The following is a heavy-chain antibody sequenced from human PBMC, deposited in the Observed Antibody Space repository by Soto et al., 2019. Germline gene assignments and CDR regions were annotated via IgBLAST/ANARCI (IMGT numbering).Heavy chain of an antibody. CDR1: GFTFSGYG. J-gene: IGHJ3*02. Sequence: GGSLRLSCVASGFTFSGYGMHWVRQAPGKGLEWVALVGYDGTTQYYIASVEGRFIISRGNSKNTLNLQMNNLSVEDTAVYYCARWNGGNSIGVFDMWGQGAKVTVSS. CDR3: ARWNGGNSIGVFDM. CDR2: VGYDGTTQ. V-gene: IGHV3-33*01. D-gene: IGHD2-21*01.